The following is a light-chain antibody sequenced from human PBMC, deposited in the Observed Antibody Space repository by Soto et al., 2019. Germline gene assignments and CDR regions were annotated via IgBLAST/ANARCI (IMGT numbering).Light chain of an antibody. V-gene: IGKV1-5*03. CDR1: QTISSW. CDR2: KAS. CDR3: QHYNSYSEA. J-gene: IGKJ1*01. Sequence: DLQITPSSSTLSGSVGDRVTITCRASQTISSWLAWYQQKPGKAHKLLIYKASTLKSGVPSRFSGSGSGTEFTLTISSLQPDEFATYYCQHYNSYSEAVGQGTKVDIK.